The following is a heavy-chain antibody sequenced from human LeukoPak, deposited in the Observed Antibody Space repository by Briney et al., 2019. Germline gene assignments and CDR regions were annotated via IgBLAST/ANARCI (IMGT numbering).Heavy chain of an antibody. CDR1: GFTFSGYG. Sequence: GGSLRLSCAASGFTFSGYGMHWVRQAPGKGLEWVAVIWYDGSNKYYPDSVQGRFTISRDNSKNTLYLQVNSLRAEDTAVYHCARDRSMSGWYIDLWGRGTLVTVSS. J-gene: IGHJ2*01. CDR3: ARDRSMSGWYIDL. V-gene: IGHV3-33*01. CDR2: IWYDGSNK. D-gene: IGHD2/OR15-2a*01.